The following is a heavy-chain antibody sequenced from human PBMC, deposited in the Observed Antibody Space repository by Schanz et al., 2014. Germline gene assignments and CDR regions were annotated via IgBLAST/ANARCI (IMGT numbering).Heavy chain of an antibody. CDR2: ISDSGTYT. CDR3: AASSGWHPSTDY. CDR1: GFSFSSYA. V-gene: IGHV3-11*03. D-gene: IGHD6-19*01. Sequence: VQLLESGGGLVEPGGSLRLSCAASGFSFSSYAMGWVRQAPGKGLEWLSYISDSGTYTNYADSVKGRFTISRDNAKSSLYLQMNSLRVEDTAVYYCAASSGWHPSTDYWGQGTLVTVSS. J-gene: IGHJ4*02.